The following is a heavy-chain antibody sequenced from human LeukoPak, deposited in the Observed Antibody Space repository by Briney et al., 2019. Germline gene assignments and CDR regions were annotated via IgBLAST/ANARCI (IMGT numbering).Heavy chain of an antibody. CDR1: GYTFTSYG. D-gene: IGHD3-10*01. CDR3: ARAGVVRGTKSTFDY. V-gene: IGHV1-18*04. Sequence: ASVKVSCKASGYTFTSYGIGWVRQAPGQGLEWMGWISAYNGNTNYAQKLQGRVTMTTDTSTSTAYMELRSLRSDDTAVYYCARAGVVRGTKSTFDYWGQGTLVTVSS. CDR2: ISAYNGNT. J-gene: IGHJ4*02.